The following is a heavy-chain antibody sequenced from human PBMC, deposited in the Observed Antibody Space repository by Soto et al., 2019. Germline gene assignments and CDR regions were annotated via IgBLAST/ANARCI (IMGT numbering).Heavy chain of an antibody. V-gene: IGHV3-23*01. CDR2: ISGSGGST. Sequence: GGSLRLSCAASGFTFSSYAMSWVRQAPGKGLEWVSAISGSGGSTYYADSVKGRFTISRDNSKNTLYLQMNSLRAEDTAVYYCAKVRRAVAGIHPLLGYWGQGTLVTV. CDR3: AKVRRAVAGIHPLLGY. J-gene: IGHJ4*02. CDR1: GFTFSSYA. D-gene: IGHD6-19*01.